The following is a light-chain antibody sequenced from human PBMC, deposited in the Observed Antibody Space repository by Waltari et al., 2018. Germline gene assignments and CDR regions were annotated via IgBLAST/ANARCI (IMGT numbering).Light chain of an antibody. CDR2: EVT. Sequence: QSGLAQPASASGSPGQSITITCTGTSRDVGNYNLFSWYQQRPGKAPRLLIYEVTKRAPGTSDRFSASKSGNTASLPISGLQAQEDEADYYCCSYVGLGTYVFGTGTKVTV. CDR1: SRDVGNYNL. V-gene: IGLV2-23*02. CDR3: CSYVGLGTYV. J-gene: IGLJ1*01.